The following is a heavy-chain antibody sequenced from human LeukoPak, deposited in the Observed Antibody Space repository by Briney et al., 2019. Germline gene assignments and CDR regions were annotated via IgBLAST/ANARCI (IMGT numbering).Heavy chain of an antibody. CDR3: ASGYSYGYFGS. V-gene: IGHV4-39*07. Sequence: SETLSLTCTVSGGSISSSSYYWGWIRQPPGKGLEWIGSIYYSGSTYYNPSLKSRVTISVDTSKNQFSLKLSPVTAADTAVYYCASGYSYGYFGSWGQGTLVTVSS. CDR1: GGSISSSSYY. J-gene: IGHJ4*02. CDR2: IYYSGST. D-gene: IGHD5-18*01.